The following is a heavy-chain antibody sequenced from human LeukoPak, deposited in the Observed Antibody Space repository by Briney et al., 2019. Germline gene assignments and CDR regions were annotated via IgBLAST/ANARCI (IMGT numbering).Heavy chain of an antibody. CDR2: ISYDESNK. J-gene: IGHJ4*02. V-gene: IGHV3-30-3*01. CDR1: GFTFSSYA. Sequence: GGSLRLSCAASGFTFSSYAMHWVRQAPGKGLEWVAVISYDESNKYYADSVKGRFTISRDNSKNTLYLQMNSLRAEDTAVYYCASGPGALTGTTPSNYWGQGTLVTVSS. CDR3: ASGPGALTGTTPSNY. D-gene: IGHD1-7*01.